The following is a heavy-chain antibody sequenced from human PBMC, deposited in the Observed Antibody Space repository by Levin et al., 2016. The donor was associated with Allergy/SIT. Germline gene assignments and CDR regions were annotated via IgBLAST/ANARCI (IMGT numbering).Heavy chain of an antibody. CDR1: GFTFSSYA. J-gene: IGHJ4*02. CDR3: ARIAPVPGRRDFDS. CDR2: ISYDGSNK. Sequence: GESLKISCAASGFTFSSYAMHWVRQAPGKGLEWVAVISYDGSNKYYADSVKGRFTISRDNSKNTLYLQMNSLRAEDTAVYYCARIAPVPGRRDFDSWGQGTPVIVSS. V-gene: IGHV3-30*04. D-gene: IGHD1-14*01.